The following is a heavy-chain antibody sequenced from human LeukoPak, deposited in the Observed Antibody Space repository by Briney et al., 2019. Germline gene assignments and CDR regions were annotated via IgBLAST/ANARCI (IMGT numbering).Heavy chain of an antibody. D-gene: IGHD2-21*01. CDR3: ARADRLHGGPYLIGP. CDR1: GYSFTYYY. CDR2: INPNSGGT. Sequence: GASVKVSCKTSGYSFTYYYMHWVRQAPGQGLEWMGWINPNSGGTSSAQKFQGRVTMTRDTSITTVYMEVRWLTSDDTAIYYCARADRLHGGPYLIGPWGLGTLVTVSS. J-gene: IGHJ5*02. V-gene: IGHV1-2*02.